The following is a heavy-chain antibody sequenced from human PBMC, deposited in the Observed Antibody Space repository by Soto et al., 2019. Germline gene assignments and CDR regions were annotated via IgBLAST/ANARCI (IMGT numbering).Heavy chain of an antibody. CDR2: INHSGST. D-gene: IGHD4-17*01. V-gene: IGHV4-34*01. CDR1: GGSFSGYY. Sequence: SETLSLTCAVYGGSFSGYYWSWIRQPPGKGLEWIGEINHSGSTNYNPSLKSRVTISVDTSKNQFSLKLSSVTAVDTAVYYCARGLRYGSFDYWGQGTLVTVSS. CDR3: ARGLRYGSFDY. J-gene: IGHJ4*02.